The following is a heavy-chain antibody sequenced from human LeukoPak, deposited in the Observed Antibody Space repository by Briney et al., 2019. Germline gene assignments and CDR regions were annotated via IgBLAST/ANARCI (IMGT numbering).Heavy chain of an antibody. J-gene: IGHJ4*02. V-gene: IGHV4-59*01. Sequence: SGTLCLTCAVSGGSISNYYWNWIRQAPGKGLEWFGSIYYSGSTNYNPSLKSRVTISVDTSKNQFSLKLSSVAAADTAVYYCARSLGQYSYGLLGYWGQGTPVTVSS. CDR1: GGSISNYY. CDR2: IYYSGST. D-gene: IGHD2-15*01. CDR3: ARSLGQYSYGLLGY.